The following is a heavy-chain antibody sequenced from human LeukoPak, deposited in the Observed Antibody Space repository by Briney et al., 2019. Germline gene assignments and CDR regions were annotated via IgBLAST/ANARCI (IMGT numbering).Heavy chain of an antibody. Sequence: ASVKVSCKASGYTFTSYGISWVRQAPGQGLEWIGWISANNGKAKYAHNLQGRVAMTTDTSVGTAYMELRSLRSDDTAVYYCARNMTTSGPIDIEDAFDIWGQGTMVTVSS. CDR1: GYTFTSYG. V-gene: IGHV1-18*01. J-gene: IGHJ3*02. D-gene: IGHD4-17*01. CDR2: ISANNGKA. CDR3: ARNMTTSGPIDIEDAFDI.